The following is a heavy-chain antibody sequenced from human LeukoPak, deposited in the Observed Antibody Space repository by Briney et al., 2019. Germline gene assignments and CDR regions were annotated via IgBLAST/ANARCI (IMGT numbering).Heavy chain of an antibody. CDR2: INHSGST. CDR3: ARAPPSGCSGGSCYSGYYYYGMDV. Sequence: SETLSLTCAVYGGSFSGYYWSWIRQPPGKGLEWIGEINHSGSTNYNPSLKSRVTISVDTSKNQFSLKLSSVTAADTAVYYCARAPPSGCSGGSCYSGYYYYGMDVWGQGTTVTVSS. D-gene: IGHD2-15*01. J-gene: IGHJ6*02. CDR1: GGSFSGYY. V-gene: IGHV4-34*01.